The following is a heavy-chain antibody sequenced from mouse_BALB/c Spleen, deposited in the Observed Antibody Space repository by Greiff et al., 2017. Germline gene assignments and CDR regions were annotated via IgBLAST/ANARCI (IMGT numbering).Heavy chain of an antibody. Sequence: VHLVESGPGLVQPSQSLSITCTVSGFSLTSYGVHWVRQSPGKGLEWLGVIWSGGSTDYNAAFISRLSISKDNSKSQVFFKMNSLQANDTAIYYCARMIYGNYEAMDYWGQGTSVTVSS. J-gene: IGHJ4*01. D-gene: IGHD2-1*01. CDR3: ARMIYGNYEAMDY. V-gene: IGHV2-2*02. CDR2: IWSGGST. CDR1: GFSLTSYG.